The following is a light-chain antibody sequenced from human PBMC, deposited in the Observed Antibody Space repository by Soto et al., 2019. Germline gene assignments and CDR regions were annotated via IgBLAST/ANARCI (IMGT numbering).Light chain of an antibody. CDR2: DVS. CDR1: SSDVGGYSY. CDR3: SSYAGAFTYV. V-gene: IGLV2-11*01. J-gene: IGLJ1*01. Sequence: QSVLTQHRSVSGSPGHSVTISCTGTSSDVGGYSYVSWYQQHPGKAPKLMISDVSKRPSGVPDRFSGSKFGNTASLTISGLQAEDEADYYCSSYAGAFTYVFGSGTKLTVL.